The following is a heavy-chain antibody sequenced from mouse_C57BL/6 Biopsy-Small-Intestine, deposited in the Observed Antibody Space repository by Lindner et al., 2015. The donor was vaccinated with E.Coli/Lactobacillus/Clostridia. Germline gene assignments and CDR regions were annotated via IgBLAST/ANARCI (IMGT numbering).Heavy chain of an antibody. CDR1: GYTFSSSW. CDR2: IYPGDGDT. D-gene: IGHD3-2*02. Sequence: VQLQESGPALVKPGASVKISCKASGYTFSSSWMNWVKQRPGKGLEWIGRIYPGDGDTNYNGKFKGKATLTADKSSSTVYMQLSSLTSEDSADYFCASGSGHWGQGTLVTVSA. CDR3: ASGSGH. J-gene: IGHJ3*01. V-gene: IGHV1-82*01.